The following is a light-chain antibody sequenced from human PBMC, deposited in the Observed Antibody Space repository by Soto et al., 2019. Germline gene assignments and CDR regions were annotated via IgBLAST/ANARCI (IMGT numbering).Light chain of an antibody. CDR2: DVN. CDR3: CSYGGPYTWL. J-gene: IGLJ3*02. V-gene: IGLV2-11*01. CDR1: SSDVGLYNY. Sequence: QSALTQPRSVSGSPGQSVTISCTGTSSDVGLYNYVSWYQQEAGKAPKLIIYDVNKRPSGVPDRFSGSKSGNTASLTISGLQADDEAHYICCSYGGPYTWLFGGGTKLTVL.